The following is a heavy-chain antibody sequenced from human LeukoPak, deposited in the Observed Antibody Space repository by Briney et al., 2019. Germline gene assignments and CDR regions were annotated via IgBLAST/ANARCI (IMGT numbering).Heavy chain of an antibody. V-gene: IGHV3-7*04. CDR1: GFTFSSYW. D-gene: IGHD3-3*01. CDR2: IKQDGSEK. Sequence: SGGSLRLSCAASGFTFSSYWMSWVRQAPGKGLEWVANIKQDGSEKYYVDSVKGRFTISRDNAKNSLYLQMNSLRAEDTAVYYCARGVVLRFLEWLGAFDIWGQGTMVTVSS. J-gene: IGHJ3*02. CDR3: ARGVVLRFLEWLGAFDI.